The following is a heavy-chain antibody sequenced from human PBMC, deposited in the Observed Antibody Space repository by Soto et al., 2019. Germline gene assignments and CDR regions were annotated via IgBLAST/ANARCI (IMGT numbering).Heavy chain of an antibody. V-gene: IGHV3-74*01. Sequence: EVQLVESGGGLVQPGGSLRLSCAASGFTFSSYWMHWVRQAPRKGLVWVSRIYTDGSRADYADSVKGRFTISRDNAKNTVYLQVNSLGAEDTAVYYCARGARNYYYFDYWGQGTLVTVSS. CDR3: ARGARNYYYFDY. D-gene: IGHD1-7*01. J-gene: IGHJ4*02. CDR1: GFTFSSYW. CDR2: IYTDGSRA.